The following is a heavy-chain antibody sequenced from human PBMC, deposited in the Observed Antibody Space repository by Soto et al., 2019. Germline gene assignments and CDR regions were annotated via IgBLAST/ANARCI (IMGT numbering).Heavy chain of an antibody. J-gene: IGHJ4*02. CDR2: ISGSGGST. D-gene: IGHD3-22*01. V-gene: IGHV3-23*01. CDR3: SYHADDSSGYPASGLDY. CDR1: GFTFSSYA. Sequence: EVQLLESGGGLVQPGGSLRLSCAASGFTFSSYAMSWVRQAPGKGLEWVSAISGSGGSTYYADSVKGRFTISRDNSKNTLYLQMTSLRAEDTAVYYCSYHADDSSGYPASGLDYWGQGTMVTVSS.